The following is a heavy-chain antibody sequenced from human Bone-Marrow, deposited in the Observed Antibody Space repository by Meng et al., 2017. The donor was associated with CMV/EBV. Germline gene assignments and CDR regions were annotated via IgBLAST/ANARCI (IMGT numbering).Heavy chain of an antibody. CDR3: ARSGYSSSWYGL. J-gene: IGHJ4*02. D-gene: IGHD6-13*01. Sequence: GPLRLSCAVYGGSFSGYYWSWIRQPPGKGLEWIGEINHSGSTNYNPSLKSRVTISVDTSKNQFSLKLSSVTAADTAVYYCARSGYSSSWYGLWGQGTLVTVSS. V-gene: IGHV4-34*01. CDR1: GGSFSGYY. CDR2: INHSGST.